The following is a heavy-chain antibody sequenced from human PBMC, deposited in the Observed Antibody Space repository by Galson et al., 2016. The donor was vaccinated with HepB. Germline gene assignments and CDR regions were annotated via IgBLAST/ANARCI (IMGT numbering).Heavy chain of an antibody. CDR3: AKGGTPDDQTVNYAMDV. CDR1: GFSFSSYA. V-gene: IGHV3-23*01. CDR2: ISGTSASI. D-gene: IGHD2-15*01. J-gene: IGHJ6*02. Sequence: SLRLSCAVSGFSFSSYAMNWVRQAPGKGLEWVSVISGTSASIFYGDSVKGRFTISRDNSKNTLYLQMNRLRAEDTVVYYCAKGGTPDDQTVNYAMDVWGQGTTVTVSS.